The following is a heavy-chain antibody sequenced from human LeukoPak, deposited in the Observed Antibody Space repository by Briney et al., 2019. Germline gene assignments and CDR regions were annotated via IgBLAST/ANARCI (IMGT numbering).Heavy chain of an antibody. Sequence: ASVKVSCKASGYTFTSYYMHWVRQAPGQGLEWMGIINPSGGSTSYAQKFQGRVTMTRDTSTSTVYMELSSLRSEDTAVYYCAREGDDSSVYSLTFDYGGQGPRVTVSS. J-gene: IGHJ4*02. CDR2: INPSGGST. D-gene: IGHD3-22*01. CDR3: AREGDDSSVYSLTFDY. V-gene: IGHV1-46*01. CDR1: GYTFTSYY.